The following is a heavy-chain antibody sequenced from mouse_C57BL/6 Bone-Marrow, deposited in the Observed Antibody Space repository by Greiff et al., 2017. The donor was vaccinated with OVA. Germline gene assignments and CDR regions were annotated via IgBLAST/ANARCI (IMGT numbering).Heavy chain of an antibody. D-gene: IGHD2-4*01. J-gene: IGHJ4*01. CDR1: GYTFTSYW. Sequence: QVQLQQPGAELVRPGSSVKLSCKASGYTFTSYWMHWVKQRPIQGLEWIGNIDPSDSETHYNQKFKDKATLTVDKSSSTAYMQLSSLTSEDSAVYYCARGDYDVDAMDYWGQGTSVTVSS. CDR2: IDPSDSET. V-gene: IGHV1-52*01. CDR3: ARGDYDVDAMDY.